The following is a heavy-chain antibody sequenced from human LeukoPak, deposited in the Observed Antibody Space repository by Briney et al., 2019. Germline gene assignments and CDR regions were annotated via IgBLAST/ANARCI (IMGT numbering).Heavy chain of an antibody. CDR3: ARGSPGSGYYTNRPIHNWFDP. V-gene: IGHV4-31*03. Sequence: PSETLSLTCTVSGGSISSGGYYWSWIRQHPGTGLEWIGYIYYSGSTYYNPSLKSRVTISVDTSKNQFPLKLSSVTAADTAVYYCARGSPGSGYYTNRPIHNWFDPWDQGTLVTVSS. CDR1: GGSISSGGYY. J-gene: IGHJ5*02. D-gene: IGHD3-3*01. CDR2: IYYSGST.